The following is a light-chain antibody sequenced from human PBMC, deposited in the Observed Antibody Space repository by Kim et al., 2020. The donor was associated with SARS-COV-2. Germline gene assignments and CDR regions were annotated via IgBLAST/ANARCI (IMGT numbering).Light chain of an antibody. Sequence: GQSITISCTGTRSDVGRYNYVSWYQQHPGKAPKLMIYDVSNRPSGVSKRFSGSKSGNTASLTISGLQAEDEADYYCSSYTSSSTRVFGGGTQLTVL. V-gene: IGLV2-14*03. CDR1: RSDVGRYNY. CDR2: DVS. J-gene: IGLJ3*02. CDR3: SSYTSSSTRV.